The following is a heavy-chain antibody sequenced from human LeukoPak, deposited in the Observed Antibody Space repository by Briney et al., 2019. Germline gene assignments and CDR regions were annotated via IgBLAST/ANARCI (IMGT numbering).Heavy chain of an antibody. V-gene: IGHV4-61*02. CDR2: IYTSGST. CDR3: ARDRRLDYYYMDV. J-gene: IGHJ6*03. D-gene: IGHD6-25*01. Sequence: SETLFLTCTVSGGSISSGSYYWSWIRQPAGKGLEWIGRIYTSGSTNYNPSLKSRVTISVDTSKNQFTLKLSSVTAADTAVYYCARDRRLDYYYMDVWGKGATVTVSS. CDR1: GGSISSGSYY.